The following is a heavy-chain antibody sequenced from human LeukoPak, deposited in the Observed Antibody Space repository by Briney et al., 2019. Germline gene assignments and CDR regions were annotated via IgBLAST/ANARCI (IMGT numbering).Heavy chain of an antibody. CDR1: GGSISSYY. CDR3: ATGNWNYDS. CDR2: IYYSGST. D-gene: IGHD1-7*01. J-gene: IGHJ5*01. V-gene: IGHV4-59*08. Sequence: PSETLSLTCTVSGGSISSYYWSWIRRPPGKGLEWIGYIYYSGSTNYNPSLRSRVTISINTSKTQFSLNLISVTAADTAVYFCATGNWNYDSWGQGTLVTVPS.